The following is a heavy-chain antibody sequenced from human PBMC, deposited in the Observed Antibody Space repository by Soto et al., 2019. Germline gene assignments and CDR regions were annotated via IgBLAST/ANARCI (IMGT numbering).Heavy chain of an antibody. CDR2: INPNSGGT. V-gene: IGHV1-2*02. D-gene: IGHD3-10*01. J-gene: IGHJ4*02. CDR3: SEDPLGGGGAPYYFDY. CDR1: GYTFTGYY. Sequence: GASVKVSCKASGYTFTGYYMHWVRQAPGQGLEWMGWINPNSGGTNYAQKFQGRVTMTRDTSISTAYMELTRLRSDDTAVYYWSEDPLGGGGAPYYFDYWGQGTLVTVSS.